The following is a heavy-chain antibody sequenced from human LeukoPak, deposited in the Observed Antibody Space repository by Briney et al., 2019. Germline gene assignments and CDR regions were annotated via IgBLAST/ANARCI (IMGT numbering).Heavy chain of an antibody. D-gene: IGHD6-19*01. Sequence: PSETLSLTCAVYGGSFSGYYWSWIRQPPGKGLEWIGEINHSGSNNYNPSLKSRLTISVDTSKNQFSLKLSSVTAADTAVYYCARVTLPYSSGWYKGRGAFDIWGQGTMVTVSS. V-gene: IGHV4-34*01. J-gene: IGHJ3*02. CDR1: GGSFSGYY. CDR3: ARVTLPYSSGWYKGRGAFDI. CDR2: INHSGSN.